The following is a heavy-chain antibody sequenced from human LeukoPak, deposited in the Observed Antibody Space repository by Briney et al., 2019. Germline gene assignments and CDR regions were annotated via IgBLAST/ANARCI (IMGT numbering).Heavy chain of an antibody. J-gene: IGHJ4*02. V-gene: IGHV3-23*01. CDR1: GFTFSSYA. D-gene: IGHD3-22*01. CDR3: AKFDVRYGYYDSSGYYAPFDY. CDR2: ISGSGDST. Sequence: GGSLRLSCAASGFTFSSYAMSWVRQAPGKGMEWVSAISGSGDSTYYADSVKGRFTISRDDSKNTLYLQMNSLRAEDTAVYYCAKFDVRYGYYDSSGYYAPFDYWGQGTLVTVSS.